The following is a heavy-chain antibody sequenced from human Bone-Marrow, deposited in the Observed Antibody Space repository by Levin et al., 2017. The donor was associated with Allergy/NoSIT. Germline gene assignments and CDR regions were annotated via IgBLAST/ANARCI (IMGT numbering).Heavy chain of an antibody. CDR1: GGSISSYY. J-gene: IGHJ6*02. Sequence: SETLSLTCTVSGGSISSYYWSWIRQPPGKGLEWIGYIYYSGSTNYNPSLKSRVTISVDTSKNQFSLKLSSVTAADTAVYYCARHKPDYGGEDVWGQGTTVTVSS. D-gene: IGHD4-17*01. CDR2: IYYSGST. V-gene: IGHV4-59*08. CDR3: ARHKPDYGGEDV.